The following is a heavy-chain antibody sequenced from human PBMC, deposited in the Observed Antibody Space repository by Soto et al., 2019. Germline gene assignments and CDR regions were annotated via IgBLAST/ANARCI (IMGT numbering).Heavy chain of an antibody. Sequence: ASVKVSCKASGYTFTSYAMHWVRQAPGQRLEWMGWINAGNGNTKYSQKFQGRVTITRDTSASTAYMELSSLRSEDTAVYYCARVDPGMYYYDSSGYYIFDYWGQGTLVPVSS. D-gene: IGHD3-22*01. CDR3: ARVDPGMYYYDSSGYYIFDY. CDR1: GYTFTSYA. J-gene: IGHJ4*02. CDR2: INAGNGNT. V-gene: IGHV1-3*01.